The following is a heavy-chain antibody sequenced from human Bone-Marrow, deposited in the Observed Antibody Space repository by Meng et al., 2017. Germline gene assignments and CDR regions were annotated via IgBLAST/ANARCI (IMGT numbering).Heavy chain of an antibody. Sequence: ASVKVSCKASGYTFSDYSMHWVRQAPGQGLEWMGWINPDSGDTNYALRFQGRVTMTRDTSISTAYMELSSLRAEDTAIYYCARDPDELLGANFHFWGQGILVTVSS. V-gene: IGHV1-2*02. CDR1: GYTFSDYS. CDR2: INPDSGDT. D-gene: IGHD1-26*01. CDR3: ARDPDELLGANFHF. J-gene: IGHJ4*02.